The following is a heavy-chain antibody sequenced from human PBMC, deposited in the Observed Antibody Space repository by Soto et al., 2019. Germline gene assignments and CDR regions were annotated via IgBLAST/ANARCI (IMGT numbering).Heavy chain of an antibody. V-gene: IGHV3-23*01. D-gene: IGHD3-10*01. J-gene: IGHJ4*02. CDR2: ISGSGGST. Sequence: GGSLRLSCAASGFTFSSYAMSWVRQAPGKGLEWVSAISGSGGSTYYADSVKGRFTISRDNSKNTLYLQMNSLRAEDTAVYYCAKDPPTLLSFGELLGDYWGQGTLVTVSS. CDR1: GFTFSSYA. CDR3: AKDPPTLLSFGELLGDY.